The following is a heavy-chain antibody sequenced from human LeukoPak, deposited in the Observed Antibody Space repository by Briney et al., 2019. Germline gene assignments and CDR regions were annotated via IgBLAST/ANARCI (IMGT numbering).Heavy chain of an antibody. CDR2: MNPNSGNT. CDR3: ARDIGSSRFDS. CDR1: GYTFTSYD. V-gene: IGHV1-8*01. J-gene: IGHJ4*02. D-gene: IGHD5-12*01. Sequence: ASVKVSCKASGYTFTSYDINWVRQATGQGLEWMGWMNPNSGNTGYAQKFQGRVTMTRNTSISTAYMELRSLRSDDTAKYYCARDIGSSRFDSWGQGTLVTVSS.